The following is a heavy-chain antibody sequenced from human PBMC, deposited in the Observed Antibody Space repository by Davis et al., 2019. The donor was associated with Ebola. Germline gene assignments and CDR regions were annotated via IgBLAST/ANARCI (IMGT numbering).Heavy chain of an antibody. CDR3: ARERAAGTSFDY. J-gene: IGHJ4*02. D-gene: IGHD6-13*01. Sequence: GESLKISCAASGFTFSSYWMSWVRQAPGKGLEWVANIKQDGSEKYYVDSVKGRFTISRDNAKNSLYLQMNSLRAEDTAVYYCARERAAGTSFDYWGQGTLVTVSS. CDR2: IKQDGSEK. V-gene: IGHV3-7*01. CDR1: GFTFSSYW.